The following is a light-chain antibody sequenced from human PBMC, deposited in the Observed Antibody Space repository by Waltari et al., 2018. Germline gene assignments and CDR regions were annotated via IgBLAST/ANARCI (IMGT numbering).Light chain of an antibody. CDR2: GNS. V-gene: IGLV1-40*01. CDR3: QSYDSSLSGVV. Sequence: QSVLTQPPSVSGAPGQRVTIPCTGSSSNIGAGYDVHWYQQLPGTAPKLLIYGNSNRPSVVPDRFSGSKSGTSASLAITGLQAEDEADYYCQSYDSSLSGVVFGGGTKLTVL. J-gene: IGLJ2*01. CDR1: SSNIGAGYD.